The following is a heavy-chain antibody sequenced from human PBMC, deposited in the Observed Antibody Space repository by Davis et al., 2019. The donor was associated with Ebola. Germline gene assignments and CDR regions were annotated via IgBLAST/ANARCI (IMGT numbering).Heavy chain of an antibody. CDR2: ISAYNGNT. J-gene: IGHJ6*04. D-gene: IGHD2-15*01. V-gene: IGHV1-18*04. Sequence: AASVQVSCKASGYTFTSYGISWVRQAPGQGLEWMGWISAYNGNTNYAQKLQGRVTMTRDTSTSTVYMELSSLRSEDTAVYYCARENIVVVVAATPYYYYGMDVWGKGTMVTVSS. CDR3: ARENIVVVVAATPYYYYGMDV. CDR1: GYTFTSYG.